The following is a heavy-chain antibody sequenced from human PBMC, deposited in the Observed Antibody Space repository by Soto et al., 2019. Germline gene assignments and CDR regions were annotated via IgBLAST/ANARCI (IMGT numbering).Heavy chain of an antibody. Sequence: EVQLLESGGALVQPGGSLRLSCEASGFSLGRYAMSWVRQAPGKGLEWISVISASGSSVSYADSVKGRFTISKDNSENTLFLQVNSLRVEDTAVYYCAKDYYYDSTGFFFDSWGQGTLVTVSS. D-gene: IGHD3-22*01. CDR1: GFSLGRYA. V-gene: IGHV3-23*01. CDR2: ISASGSSV. J-gene: IGHJ4*02. CDR3: AKDYYYDSTGFFFDS.